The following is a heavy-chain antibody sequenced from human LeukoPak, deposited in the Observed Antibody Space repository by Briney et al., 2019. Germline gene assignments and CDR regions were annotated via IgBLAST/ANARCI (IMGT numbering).Heavy chain of an antibody. V-gene: IGHV4-61*02. CDR3: AREKALYGSGTRLFDY. CDR1: GGSISSGSYY. D-gene: IGHD3-10*01. CDR2: IYTSGST. J-gene: IGHJ4*02. Sequence: SETLSLTCTVSGGSISSGSYYWSWIRQPAGKGLEWIGRIYTSGSTNYNPSLKSRVTISVDTSKNQFSLKLSSVTAADTAVYYCAREKALYGSGTRLFDYWGQGTLVTVSS.